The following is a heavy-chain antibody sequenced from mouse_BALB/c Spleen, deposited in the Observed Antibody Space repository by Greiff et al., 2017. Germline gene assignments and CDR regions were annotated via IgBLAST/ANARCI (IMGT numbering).Heavy chain of an antibody. J-gene: IGHJ1*01. V-gene: IGHV1-14*01. CDR1: GYTFTSYV. D-gene: IGHD1-1*01. CDR2: INPYNDGT. CDR3: ARCGSSYGYWYFDV. Sequence: EVQLQQSGPELVKPGASVKMSFKASGYTFTSYVMHWVKQKPGQGLEWIGYINPYNDGTKYNEKFKGKATLTSDKSSSTAYMELSSLTSEDSAVYYCARCGSSYGYWYFDVWGAGTTVTVSS.